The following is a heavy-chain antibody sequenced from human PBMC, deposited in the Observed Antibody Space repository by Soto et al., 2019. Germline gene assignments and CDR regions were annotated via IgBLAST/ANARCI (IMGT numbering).Heavy chain of an antibody. J-gene: IGHJ4*02. Sequence: GGSLRLSCAASGFASSDHYMDWVRQAPGKGLEWLGRTKNKGQSFTIEYAPSVKGRFIISRDDSKNSVFLQINSLRTDDTAVYYCARRVAGAADCWGQGTQVTLSS. V-gene: IGHV3-72*01. D-gene: IGHD2-15*01. CDR3: ARRVAGAADC. CDR1: GFASSDHY. CDR2: TKNKGQSFTI.